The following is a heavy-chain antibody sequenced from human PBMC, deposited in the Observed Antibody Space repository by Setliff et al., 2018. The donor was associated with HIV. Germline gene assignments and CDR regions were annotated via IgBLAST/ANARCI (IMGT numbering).Heavy chain of an antibody. D-gene: IGHD6-19*01. J-gene: IGHJ3*01. Sequence: SVKVSCKASGGSFRNYAINWVRQAPGQGLEWMGGIIPLLGTPNYAHKFQGRVTITADKYSSTVYMELSSLRSEDSAVFYCARDQSGIAVAAPDAFDVWGQGAMVTVSS. CDR3: ARDQSGIAVAAPDAFDV. V-gene: IGHV1-69*06. CDR2: IIPLLGTP. CDR1: GGSFRNYA.